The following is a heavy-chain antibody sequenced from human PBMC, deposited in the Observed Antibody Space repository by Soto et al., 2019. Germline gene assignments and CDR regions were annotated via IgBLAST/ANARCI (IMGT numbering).Heavy chain of an antibody. CDR1: GFTFSSYA. Sequence: GGSLRLSCAASGFTFSSYAMHWVRQAPGKGLEWVAVISYDGSNKYYADSVKGRFTISRDNSKNTLYLQMNSLRAEDTAVYYCARPLAGTAMVSFQHWGQGTLVIVS. J-gene: IGHJ1*01. D-gene: IGHD5-18*01. CDR3: ARPLAGTAMVSFQH. V-gene: IGHV3-30-3*01. CDR2: ISYDGSNK.